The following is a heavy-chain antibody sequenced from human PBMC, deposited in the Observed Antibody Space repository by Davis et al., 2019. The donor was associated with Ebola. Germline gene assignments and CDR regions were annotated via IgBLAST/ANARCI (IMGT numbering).Heavy chain of an antibody. J-gene: IGHJ4*02. CDR2: ISSSSSTI. D-gene: IGHD4-23*01. CDR3: VRASNSDY. CDR1: GFTFSSYS. Sequence: PGGSLRLSCAASGFTFSSYSMNWVRQAPGKGLEWVSYISSSSSTIYYADSVKGRFTMSRDNAKSSLYLQMNSLRAEDTAVYYCVRASNSDYWGQGTLVTVSS. V-gene: IGHV3-48*04.